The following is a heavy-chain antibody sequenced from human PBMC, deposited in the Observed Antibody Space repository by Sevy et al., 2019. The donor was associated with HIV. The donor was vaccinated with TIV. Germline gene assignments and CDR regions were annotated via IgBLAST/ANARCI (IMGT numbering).Heavy chain of an antibody. CDR2: ISYDGSNK. D-gene: IGHD3-10*01. Sequence: GGSLRLSCAASGFTFSSYAMHWVRQAPGKGLEWVAVISYDGSNKYYVDSVKGRFTISRDNSKNTLYLQMNSLRAEDTAVYYCARRYYGSGRHPIEYYYGMDVWGQGTTVTVSS. CDR1: GFTFSSYA. CDR3: ARRYYGSGRHPIEYYYGMDV. J-gene: IGHJ6*02. V-gene: IGHV3-30-3*01.